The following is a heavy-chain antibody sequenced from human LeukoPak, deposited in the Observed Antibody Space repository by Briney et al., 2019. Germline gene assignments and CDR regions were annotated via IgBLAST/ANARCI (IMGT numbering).Heavy chain of an antibody. J-gene: IGHJ4*02. CDR2: IKSKTDGGTT. V-gene: IGHV3-15*01. Sequence: GGSLRLSCAASGFTFSNAWMSWVRQAPGKGLEWVGRIKSKTDGGTTDYAAPVKGRFTISRDDSKNTLYLQMNSLKTEDTAVYYCTIAPGIAVAGTFPRFDYWGQGTLVTVSS. CDR3: TIAPGIAVAGTFPRFDY. D-gene: IGHD6-19*01. CDR1: GFTFSNAW.